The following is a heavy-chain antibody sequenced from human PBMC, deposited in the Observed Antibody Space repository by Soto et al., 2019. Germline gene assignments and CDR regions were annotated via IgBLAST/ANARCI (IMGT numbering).Heavy chain of an antibody. D-gene: IGHD2-2*01. J-gene: IGHJ4*02. Sequence: PGGSLRLSCAASGFTFDDYAMHWVRQAPGKGLEWVSGISWNSGSIGYADSVKGRFTISRDNAKNSLYLQMNSLRAEDTALYYCAKESYKSGGIVLVPAVRVPYFDYWGQGTQVTVSS. CDR2: ISWNSGSI. V-gene: IGHV3-9*01. CDR1: GFTFDDYA. CDR3: AKESYKSGGIVLVPAVRVPYFDY.